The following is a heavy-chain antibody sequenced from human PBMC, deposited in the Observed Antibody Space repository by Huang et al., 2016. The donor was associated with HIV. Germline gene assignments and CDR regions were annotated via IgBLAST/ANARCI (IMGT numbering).Heavy chain of an antibody. CDR3: ATGFDVFFDF. CDR1: EYTLTAVS. V-gene: IGHV1-24*01. J-gene: IGHJ4*02. CDR2: FDPEIGET. Sequence: VQLVQSRAEVKKPGASVKVSCKVSEYTLTAVSIHWVRQPPGKGLEWIGGFDPEIGETIYAQKFQGRVTMTEDTSIETAFMELSGLRPEDTAVYYCATGFDVFFDFWGQGTLVTVSS. D-gene: IGHD3-9*01.